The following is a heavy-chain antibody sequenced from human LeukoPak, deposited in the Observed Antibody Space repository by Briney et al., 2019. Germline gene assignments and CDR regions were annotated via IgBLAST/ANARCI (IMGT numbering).Heavy chain of an antibody. D-gene: IGHD6-19*01. V-gene: IGHV3-13*04. CDR3: SRVSSSGWPNYFDP. CDR2: ISTSGDT. J-gene: IGHJ4*02. CDR1: GFTFSSYD. Sequence: PGGSLRLSCAASGFTFSSYDMHWVRQATGKGLEWVSVISTSGDTYYAGSVKGRFTISRENAKNSLYLQMNSLTAGDTAVYFCSRVSSSGWPNYFDPWGQGTLVTVSS.